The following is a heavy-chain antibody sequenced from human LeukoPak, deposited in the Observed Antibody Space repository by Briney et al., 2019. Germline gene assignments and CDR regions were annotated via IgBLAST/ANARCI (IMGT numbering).Heavy chain of an antibody. J-gene: IGHJ4*02. V-gene: IGHV1-69*05. D-gene: IGHD3-3*01. CDR2: IIPIFGTA. CDR3: ASTVPYYDFWSGYYRGGYFDY. CDR1: GGTFSSYA. Sequence: SVKVSCKASGGTFSSYAISWVRQAPGQGLEWMGGIIPIFGTANYAQKFQGRVTITTDESTSTAYMELSSLGSEDTAVYYCASTVPYYDFWSGYYRGGYFDYWGQGTLVTVSS.